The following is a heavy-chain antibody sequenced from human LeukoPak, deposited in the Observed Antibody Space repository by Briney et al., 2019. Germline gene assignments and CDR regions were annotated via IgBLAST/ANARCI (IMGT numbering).Heavy chain of an antibody. CDR2: IRYDGSNK. V-gene: IGHV3-30*02. CDR3: AKRGTAAHDY. Sequence: GGSLRLSCTASGFTFGDYAMSWFRQAPGKGLEWVAFIRYDGSNKYYADSVKGRFTISRDNSKNTLYLQMNSLRAEDTAVYYCAKRGTAAHDYWGQGTLVTVSS. CDR1: GFTFGDYA. J-gene: IGHJ4*02. D-gene: IGHD2-2*01.